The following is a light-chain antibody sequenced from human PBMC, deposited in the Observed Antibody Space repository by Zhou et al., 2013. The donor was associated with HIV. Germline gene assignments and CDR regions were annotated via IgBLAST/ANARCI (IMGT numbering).Light chain of an antibody. V-gene: IGKV3-20*01. Sequence: IVLTQSPGTLSLSPGESATLSCRASQTVSSTYLAWYQQKPGQAPRLLIYGTTNRAAGVPDRFSGSGSGTDFTLTISRLEPEDFAVYYCQHYSNSLWTFGQGTKVEMK. CDR2: GTT. J-gene: IGKJ1*01. CDR3: QHYSNSLWT. CDR1: QTVSSTY.